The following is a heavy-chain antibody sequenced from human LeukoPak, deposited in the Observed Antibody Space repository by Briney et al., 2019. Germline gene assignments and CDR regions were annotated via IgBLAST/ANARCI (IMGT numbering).Heavy chain of an antibody. Sequence: ASVKVSCKVSGYTLTELSMHWVRQAPGKGLEWMGGFDPEDGETIYAQKFQGRVTITADESTSTAYMELSSLRSGDTAVYYCARGDSSGSADYWGQGTLVTVSS. V-gene: IGHV1-24*01. CDR1: GYTLTELS. CDR2: FDPEDGET. D-gene: IGHD3-22*01. CDR3: ARGDSSGSADY. J-gene: IGHJ4*02.